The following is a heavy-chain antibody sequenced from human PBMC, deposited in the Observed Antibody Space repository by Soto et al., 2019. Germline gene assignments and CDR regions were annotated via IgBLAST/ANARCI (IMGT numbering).Heavy chain of an antibody. D-gene: IGHD3-9*01. CDR3: ARGSVLRYFDWLSSPFDY. CDR2: IIPIFGTA. Sequence: GASVKVSCKASGGTFSSYAISWVRQAPGQGPEWMGGIIPIFGTANYAQKFQGRVTITADESTSTAYMELSSLRSEDTAVYYCARGSVLRYFDWLSSPFDYWGQGTLVTVSS. V-gene: IGHV1-69*13. CDR1: GGTFSSYA. J-gene: IGHJ4*02.